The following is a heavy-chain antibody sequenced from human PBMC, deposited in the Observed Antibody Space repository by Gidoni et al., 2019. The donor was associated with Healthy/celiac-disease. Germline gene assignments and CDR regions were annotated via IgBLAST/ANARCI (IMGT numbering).Heavy chain of an antibody. Sequence: EVQLLESGGGLVQPGGSLRLSCAASGFPFSSSAMSWVRQAPGKGLAWVAAISGSGGSTYYADSVKGRFTISRDNSKNTLYLQMNSLRAEDTAVYYCAKVGGGYGDYFDYWGQGTLVTVSS. J-gene: IGHJ4*02. V-gene: IGHV3-23*01. CDR3: AKVGGGYGDYFDY. CDR2: ISGSGGST. CDR1: GFPFSSSA. D-gene: IGHD4-17*01.